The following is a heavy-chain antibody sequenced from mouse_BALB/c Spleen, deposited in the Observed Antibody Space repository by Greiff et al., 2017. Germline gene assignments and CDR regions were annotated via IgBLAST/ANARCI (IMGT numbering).Heavy chain of an antibody. CDR1: GFSLTSYD. J-gene: IGHJ4*01. CDR3: VRDLILGSAMDY. CDR2: IWTGGGT. D-gene: IGHD4-1*01. V-gene: IGHV2-9-2*01. Sequence: QVQLKESGPGLVAPSQSLSITCTVSGFSLTSYDISWIRQPPGKGLEWLGVIWTGGGTNYNSAFMSRLSISKDNSKSQVFLKMNSLQTDDTAIYYCVRDLILGSAMDYWGQGTSVTVSS.